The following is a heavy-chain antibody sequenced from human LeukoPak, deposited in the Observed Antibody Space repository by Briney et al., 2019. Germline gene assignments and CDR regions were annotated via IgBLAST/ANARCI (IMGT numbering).Heavy chain of an antibody. CDR3: ARAPYHAHPLEPSLFDY. CDR2: ISGSGGST. CDR1: GFTFSSYA. V-gene: IGHV3-23*01. D-gene: IGHD1-1*01. Sequence: GGSLRLSCAASGFTFSSYAMSWVRQAPGKGLEWVSAISGSGGSTYYADSVKGRFTISRDNAKNSLYLQMNSLRAEDTAVYYCARAPYHAHPLEPSLFDYWGQGTLVTVSS. J-gene: IGHJ4*02.